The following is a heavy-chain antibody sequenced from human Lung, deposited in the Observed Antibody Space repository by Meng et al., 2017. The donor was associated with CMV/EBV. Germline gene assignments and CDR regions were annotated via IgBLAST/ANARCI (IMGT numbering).Heavy chain of an antibody. V-gene: IGHV3-23*03. J-gene: IGHJ4*02. CDR2: IFGGGGTT. Sequence: GESLKISCAASGFTFNTYAMNWVRQAPGKGLEWVSVIFGGGGTTYYADSVKGRFTIPRDNFQKTLYLEMNSLRAEDTAVYYCAKGSEYGNSYLDYWGQGTLVTVSS. CDR1: GFTFNTYA. CDR3: AKGSEYGNSYLDY. D-gene: IGHD6-6*01.